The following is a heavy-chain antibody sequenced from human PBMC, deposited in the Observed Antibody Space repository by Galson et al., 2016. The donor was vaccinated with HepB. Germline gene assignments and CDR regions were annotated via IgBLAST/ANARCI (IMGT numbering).Heavy chain of an antibody. D-gene: IGHD3-3*01. CDR2: FDPEDGET. CDR3: AEKRDYGFWSGYEK. Sequence: SVKVSCKVSGYTLSELSMHWVRQAPGKGLEWMGGFDPEDGETLYAQKFQGRVTMTEDTSTDTAYMELSRLRSEDTAVYYCAEKRDYGFWSGYEKWGQGTLVTVSS. V-gene: IGHV1-24*01. J-gene: IGHJ4*02. CDR1: GYTLSELS.